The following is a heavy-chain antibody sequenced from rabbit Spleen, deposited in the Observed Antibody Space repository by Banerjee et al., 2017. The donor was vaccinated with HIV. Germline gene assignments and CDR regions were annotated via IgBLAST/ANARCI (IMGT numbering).Heavy chain of an antibody. J-gene: IGHJ4*01. D-gene: IGHD4-2*01. CDR3: ARDVGIDVYRFSL. V-gene: IGHV1S45*01. Sequence: QEQLVESGGGLVKPEGSLTLTCKASAFSFSDRDVMCWVRQAPGKGLEWIACINAATAKPVYATWAKGRFTISRTSSTTVTLQMTSLTTADTATYFCARDVGIDVYRFSLWGQGTLVTVS. CDR1: AFSFSDRDV. CDR2: INAATAKP.